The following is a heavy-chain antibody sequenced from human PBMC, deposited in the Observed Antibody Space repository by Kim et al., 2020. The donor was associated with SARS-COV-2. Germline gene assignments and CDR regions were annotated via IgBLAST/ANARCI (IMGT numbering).Heavy chain of an antibody. D-gene: IGHD3-22*01. CDR1: GGSISSSSYY. CDR2: IYYSGNT. V-gene: IGHV4-39*07. J-gene: IGHJ4*02. Sequence: SETLSLTCTVSGGSISSSSYYWGWIRQPPGKGLEWIGSIYYSGNTYYNPSLKSRVTISIDTSKNQFSLKLSSVTAADTAVYYCARDSLGNYDSSGYYSLGYWGQGTLVTVSS. CDR3: ARDSLGNYDSSGYYSLGY.